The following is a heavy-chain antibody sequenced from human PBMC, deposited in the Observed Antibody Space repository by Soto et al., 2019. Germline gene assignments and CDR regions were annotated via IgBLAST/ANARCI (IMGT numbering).Heavy chain of an antibody. J-gene: IGHJ6*02. V-gene: IGHV3-33*01. CDR3: AREDCSGGSCYPTYYYYGMDV. Sequence: PGGSLRLSCAASGFTFSSYGMHWVRQAPGKGLEWVAVIWYDGSNKYYADSVKGRFTISRDNSKNTLYLQMNSLRAEDTAVYYCAREDCSGGSCYPTYYYYGMDVWGQGTTVTVSS. D-gene: IGHD2-15*01. CDR1: GFTFSSYG. CDR2: IWYDGSNK.